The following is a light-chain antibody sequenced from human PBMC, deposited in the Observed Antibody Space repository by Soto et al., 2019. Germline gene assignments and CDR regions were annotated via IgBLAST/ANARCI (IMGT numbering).Light chain of an antibody. Sequence: EIVMTQSPATLSVSPGERATLSCRASQSVSANLAWYQQRPGQAPRLLIYGASIRAAGIPARISGSGSGTEFTLTISSLQSEDFAVYSCQQYNNWPLTFGGGTKVETK. J-gene: IGKJ4*01. CDR1: QSVSAN. CDR2: GAS. V-gene: IGKV3-15*01. CDR3: QQYNNWPLT.